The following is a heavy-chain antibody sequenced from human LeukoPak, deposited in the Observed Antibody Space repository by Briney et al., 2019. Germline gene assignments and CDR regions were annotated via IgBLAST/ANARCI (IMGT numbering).Heavy chain of an antibody. CDR1: GGSFSGYY. D-gene: IGHD1-26*01. CDR3: TRHKQVVGSSEIDY. Sequence: PSETLSLTCAVYGGSFSGYYWTWIRQPPGKGLEWIGEINHRGSASYNTSLKSRVTISVDASKNQFSLKLTSVTAADTAVYYCTRHKQVVGSSEIDYWGQGMLVTVSS. J-gene: IGHJ4*02. V-gene: IGHV4-34*01. CDR2: INHRGSA.